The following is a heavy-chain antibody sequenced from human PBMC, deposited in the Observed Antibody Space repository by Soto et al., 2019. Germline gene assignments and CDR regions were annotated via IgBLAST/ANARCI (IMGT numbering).Heavy chain of an antibody. J-gene: IGHJ4*02. V-gene: IGHV4-39*01. D-gene: IGHD3-22*01. Sequence: PSETLSLTCTVSGGSMSSSSYYWGWIRQPPGKGLEWIGNIYNSGSTYYNPSLNSRVTISVDTSKNHFSLKLNSVTAADTAVYYCARLQYYYDSSVHWGQGTLVTVSS. CDR3: ARLQYYYDSSVH. CDR1: GGSMSSSSYY. CDR2: IYNSGST.